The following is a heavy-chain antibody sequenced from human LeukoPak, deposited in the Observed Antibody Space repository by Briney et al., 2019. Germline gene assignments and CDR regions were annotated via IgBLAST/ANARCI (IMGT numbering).Heavy chain of an antibody. V-gene: IGHV4-59*08. CDR1: GGSISSYY. CDR3: ARHGPGGSQTRFYDFDI. Sequence: SETLSLTCTVSGGSISSYYWSWIRQPPGKGLEWIGYIYYSGSTNYNPSLKSRVTISVDTSKNQFSLKMSSVTAADTAVYYCARHGPGGSQTRFYDFDIWGQGTMVTVSS. CDR2: IYYSGST. D-gene: IGHD1-26*01. J-gene: IGHJ3*02.